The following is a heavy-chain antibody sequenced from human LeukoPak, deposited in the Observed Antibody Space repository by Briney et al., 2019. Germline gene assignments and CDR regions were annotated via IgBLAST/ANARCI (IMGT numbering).Heavy chain of an antibody. V-gene: IGHV4-59*01. CDR1: GGSISSYY. Sequence: SETLSLTCTVSGGSISSYYWSWIRQPPGKGLEWIVYIYYSGSTNYNPSLKSRVTISVDTSKNQFSLKLSSVTAADTAVYYCARSRTSCYGVCYFDYWGQGTLVTVSS. CDR3: ARSRTSCYGVCYFDY. D-gene: IGHD2-2*01. J-gene: IGHJ4*02. CDR2: IYYSGST.